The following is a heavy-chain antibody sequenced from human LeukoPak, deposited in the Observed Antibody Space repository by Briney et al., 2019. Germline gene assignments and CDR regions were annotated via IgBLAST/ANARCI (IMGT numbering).Heavy chain of an antibody. CDR3: ARRGVAAAGFDY. Sequence: SETLSLTCTVSGGSLSSYYWSWIRQPPGKGLEWIGYIYYSGSTNYNPSLKSRVTISVDTSKNQFSLKLSSVTAADTAVYYCARRGVAAAGFDYWGQGTLVTVSS. CDR1: GGSLSSYY. CDR2: IYYSGST. J-gene: IGHJ4*02. D-gene: IGHD6-13*01. V-gene: IGHV4-59*08.